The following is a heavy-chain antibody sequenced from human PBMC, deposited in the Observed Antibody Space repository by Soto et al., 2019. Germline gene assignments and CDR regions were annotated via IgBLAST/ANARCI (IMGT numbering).Heavy chain of an antibody. V-gene: IGHV4-61*08. J-gene: IGHJ4*02. CDR2: IHYTGST. CDR3: AREDFYYDSSGSYDY. CDR1: GDPISNSAYY. D-gene: IGHD3-22*01. Sequence: SETLSLTCTVSGDPISNSAYYWSWIRQHPGKGLEWIGYIHYTGSTYYNPSLKSRVTISVDTSKNQFSLKLSSVTAADTAVYYCAREDFYYDSSGSYDYWGQGTLVTVSS.